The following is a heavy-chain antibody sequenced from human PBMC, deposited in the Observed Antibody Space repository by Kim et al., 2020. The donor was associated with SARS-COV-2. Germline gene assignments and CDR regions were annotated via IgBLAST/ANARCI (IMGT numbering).Heavy chain of an antibody. J-gene: IGHJ4*03. CDR3: ARGTYIDSFDL. D-gene: IGHD2-21*01. Sequence: GGSLRLSCAASGFSLKTYVLHWVRQAPGKGLEYVSGISSGGGSTFYATSVRGRFTISRDNYKNTMYLQMGSLTSEDMGVYYCARGTYIDSFDLLGQGT. CDR2: ISSGGGST. V-gene: IGHV3-64*01. CDR1: GFSLKTYV.